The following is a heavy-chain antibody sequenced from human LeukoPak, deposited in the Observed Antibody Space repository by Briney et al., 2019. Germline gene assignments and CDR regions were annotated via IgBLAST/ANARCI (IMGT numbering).Heavy chain of an antibody. V-gene: IGHV5-51*01. D-gene: IGHD3-3*01. J-gene: IGHJ5*02. CDR3: ARMYYDFWSGPRGWFDP. Sequence: GESLKISCKGSGYSFTSYWIGWVRQMPGKGLEWMGIIYPGDSDTRYSPSFQGQVTISADKSISTAYLQWSSLKASDTAMYYCARMYYDFWSGPRGWFDPRGQGTLVTVSS. CDR1: GYSFTSYW. CDR2: IYPGDSDT.